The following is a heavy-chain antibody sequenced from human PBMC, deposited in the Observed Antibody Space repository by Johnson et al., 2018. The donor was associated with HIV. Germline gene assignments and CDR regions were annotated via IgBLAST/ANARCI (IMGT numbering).Heavy chain of an antibody. J-gene: IGHJ3*02. CDR1: GFTFSSYW. V-gene: IGHV3-74*02. Sequence: MQLVESGGGLVQTGGSLRLSCAASGFTFSSYWMYWVRQAPGKGLVWVSRINSDGSSTSYADSVKGRFTTSRDNAKNTLYLQMNSLRAEDTALYYCAKTDNVGDFDIWGQGTMVTVSS. CDR2: INSDGSST. CDR3: AKTDNVGDFDI. D-gene: IGHD1-14*01.